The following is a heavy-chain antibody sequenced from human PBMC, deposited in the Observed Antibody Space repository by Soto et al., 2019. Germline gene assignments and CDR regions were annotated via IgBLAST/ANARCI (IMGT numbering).Heavy chain of an antibody. CDR1: GGTFSSYA. D-gene: IGHD4-17*01. CDR2: SIPVFDTT. Sequence: QVQLVQSGAEVKKPGSSVKVSCKVSGGTFSSYAISWVRQAPGQGLEWMGGSIPVFDTTNYAQKFQGRVTISEDEYASTAYMELSSLRAEDAAVYYCARATTVITVAYFDYWGQGTLVTVSS. CDR3: ARATTVITVAYFDY. J-gene: IGHJ4*02. V-gene: IGHV1-69*12.